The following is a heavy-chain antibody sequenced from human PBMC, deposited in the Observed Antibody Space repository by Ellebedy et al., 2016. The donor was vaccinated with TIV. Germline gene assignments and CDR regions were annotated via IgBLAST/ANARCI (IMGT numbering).Heavy chain of an antibody. J-gene: IGHJ4*02. CDR2: IYHSGST. D-gene: IGHD3-9*01. CDR1: GGSISSSNW. Sequence: MPSETLFLTCAVSGGSISSSNWWSWVRQPPGKGLEWIGEIYHSGSTNYNPSLKSRVTISVDKSKNQFSLKLSSVTAADTAVYYCARDDDILTGYYLWGQGTLVTVSS. V-gene: IGHV4-4*02. CDR3: ARDDDILTGYYL.